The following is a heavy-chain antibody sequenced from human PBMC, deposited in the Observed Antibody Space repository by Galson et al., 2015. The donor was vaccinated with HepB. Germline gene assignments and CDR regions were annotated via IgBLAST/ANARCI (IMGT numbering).Heavy chain of an antibody. CDR3: AGYSSDGYNSEYYFDY. CDR1: GFTFSSYW. D-gene: IGHD5-24*01. J-gene: IGHJ4*02. Sequence: SLRLSCAASGFTFSSYWMHWVRQAPGKGLVWVSRINSDGSSTSYADSVKGRFTISRDNAKNTLYLQMNSLRAEDTAVYYCAGYSSDGYNSEYYFDYWGQGTLVTVSS. CDR2: INSDGSST. V-gene: IGHV3-74*01.